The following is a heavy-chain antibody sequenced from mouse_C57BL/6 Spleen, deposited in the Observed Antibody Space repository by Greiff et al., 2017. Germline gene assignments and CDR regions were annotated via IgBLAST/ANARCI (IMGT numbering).Heavy chain of an antibody. CDR2: IDPSDSYT. Sequence: QVQLQQPGAELVMPGASVTLSCKASGYTFTSYWMHWVKQRPGQGLEWIGEIDPSDSYTNYNQKFKGKSTLTVDKSSSTAYMQLSSLTSEDSAVYYCARGDLGRGFDYWGQGTTLTVSS. CDR1: GYTFTSYW. J-gene: IGHJ2*01. V-gene: IGHV1-69*01. D-gene: IGHD4-1*01. CDR3: ARGDLGRGFDY.